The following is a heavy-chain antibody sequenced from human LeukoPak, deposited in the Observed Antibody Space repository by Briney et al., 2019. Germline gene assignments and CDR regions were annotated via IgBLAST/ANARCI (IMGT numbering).Heavy chain of an antibody. J-gene: IGHJ6*03. CDR3: TRGFYDYVWGSYGQGVYYYYMDV. D-gene: IGHD3-16*01. CDR1: GFTFGDYA. V-gene: IGHV3-49*03. CDR2: IRSKAYGGTT. Sequence: PGRSLRLSCTASGFTFGDYAMSWFRQAPGKGLEWVGFIRSKAYGGTTEYAASVKGRFTISRDDSKSIAYLQMNSLKTEDTAVYYCTRGFYDYVWGSYGQGVYYYYMDVWGKGTTVTVSS.